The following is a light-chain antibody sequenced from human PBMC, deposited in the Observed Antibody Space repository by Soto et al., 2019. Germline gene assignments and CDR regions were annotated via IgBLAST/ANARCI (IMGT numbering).Light chain of an antibody. CDR3: SSFRSGSTWV. Sequence: QSALTQPASVSGSPGQSITISCTGTSSDVGGYNYVSWYQQHPGKAPKLMIYEVSNRPSGVSNRFSGSKSGNTASLTISGLQAEDEADYYSSSFRSGSTWVFGGGTKLTVL. J-gene: IGLJ3*02. V-gene: IGLV2-14*01. CDR1: SSDVGGYNY. CDR2: EVS.